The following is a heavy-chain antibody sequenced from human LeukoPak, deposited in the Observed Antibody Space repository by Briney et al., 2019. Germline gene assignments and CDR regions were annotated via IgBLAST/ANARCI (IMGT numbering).Heavy chain of an antibody. J-gene: IGHJ4*02. D-gene: IGHD3-16*01. CDR3: AKAPRGNDDYFDY. Sequence: PGRSLRLSCAASGFTFDDYGMHWVRQAPGKGLEWVSGISWNSGSIGYADSVEGRFTISRDNAKNSLYLQMNSLRAEDTALYYCAKAPRGNDDYFDYWGQGTLVTVSS. V-gene: IGHV3-9*01. CDR1: GFTFDDYG. CDR2: ISWNSGSI.